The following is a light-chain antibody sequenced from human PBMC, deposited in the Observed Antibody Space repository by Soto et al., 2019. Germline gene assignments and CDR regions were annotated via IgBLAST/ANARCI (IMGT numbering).Light chain of an antibody. CDR2: GAS. Sequence: EIVMTQSPATLSVSPGERATLSCRASQSVSGNLAWYQQKPGQSPRLLIYGASTRAIGIPARFSGSGSGTEFTLTISSXQXEDYCQHYNGWPAWTFG. CDR3: QHYNGWPAWT. J-gene: IGKJ1*01. CDR1: QSVSGN. V-gene: IGKV3-15*01.